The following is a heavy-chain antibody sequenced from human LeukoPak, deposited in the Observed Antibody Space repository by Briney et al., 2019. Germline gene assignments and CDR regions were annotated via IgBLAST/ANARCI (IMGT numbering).Heavy chain of an antibody. CDR3: ARSGGEWFGELLPNWFDP. J-gene: IGHJ5*02. D-gene: IGHD3-10*01. Sequence: ASVKVSCKASGYTFTGYYMHWVRQAPGQGLEWMGWINPNSGGTNYAQKFQGRVTMTRDTSISTAYMELSRLRSDDTAVYYCARSGGEWFGELLPNWFDPWGQGTLVTVSS. CDR1: GYTFTGYY. CDR2: INPNSGGT. V-gene: IGHV1-2*02.